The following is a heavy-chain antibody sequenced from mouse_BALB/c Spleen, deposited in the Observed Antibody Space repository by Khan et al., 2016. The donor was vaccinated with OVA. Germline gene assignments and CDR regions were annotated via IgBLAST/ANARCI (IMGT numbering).Heavy chain of an antibody. CDR2: INPYNDYT. J-gene: IGHJ3*01. Sequence: EVQLQQSGPELVKPGASVKMSCKASGYTFTSYVMHWVKQKPGQGLEWIGYINPYNDYTNFNEKFKGKATLTSDKSSSTAYMELSSLTSEDSAVYAGERGVLGLQTWFAYWGQGTLVTVSA. V-gene: IGHV1S136*01. D-gene: IGHD3-1*01. CDR3: ERGVLGLQTWFAY. CDR1: GYTFTSYV.